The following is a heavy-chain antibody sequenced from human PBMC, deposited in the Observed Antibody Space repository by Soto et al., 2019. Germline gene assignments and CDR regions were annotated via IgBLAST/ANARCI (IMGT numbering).Heavy chain of an antibody. CDR2: IWYDGSNK. D-gene: IGHD6-13*01. CDR3: ARDLAGQQPGPGWFDP. Sequence: HPGGSLRLSCAASGFTFSSYGMHWVRQAPGKGLEWVAVIWYDGSNKYYADSVKGRSTISRDNSKNTLYLQMNSLRAEDTAVYYCARDLAGQQPGPGWFDPWGQGTLVTVSS. J-gene: IGHJ5*02. V-gene: IGHV3-33*01. CDR1: GFTFSSYG.